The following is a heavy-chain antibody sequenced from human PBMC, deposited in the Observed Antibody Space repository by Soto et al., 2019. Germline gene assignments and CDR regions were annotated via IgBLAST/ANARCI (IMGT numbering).Heavy chain of an antibody. J-gene: IGHJ6*02. D-gene: IGHD2-15*01. CDR3: APLSVSLSGPYGIHV. CDR1: GYSVTSSDYY. CDR2: MFYSGLT. V-gene: IGHV4-39*01. Sequence: SETLSLTRSVSGYSVTSSDYYWAWIRQPPGKGLEWIGSMFYSGLTYYNPSLKSRVTLSVDTSKNQFSVRLNSVTAADTAVYYCAPLSVSLSGPYGIHVWGQGTTVTVSS.